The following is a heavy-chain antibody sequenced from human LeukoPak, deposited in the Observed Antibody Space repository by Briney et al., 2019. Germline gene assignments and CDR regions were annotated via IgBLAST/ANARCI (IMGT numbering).Heavy chain of an antibody. J-gene: IGHJ4*02. CDR2: ISSSGSIT. CDR3: ARAATGFWSGLDY. CDR1: GFTFSDYY. D-gene: IGHD3-3*01. Sequence: GGSLRLSCAASGFTFSDYYMTWIRQAPGKGLERVSYISSSGSITYYADSVKDRFTISRDNAKNSLYLQMNSLRAEDTAVYYCARAATGFWSGLDYWGQGTLVTVSS. V-gene: IGHV3-11*01.